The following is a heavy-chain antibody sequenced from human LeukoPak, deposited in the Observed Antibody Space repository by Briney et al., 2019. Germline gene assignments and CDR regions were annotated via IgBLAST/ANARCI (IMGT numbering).Heavy chain of an antibody. CDR1: GFTFSSYW. CDR2: IKQDGSEK. Sequence: GGSLRLSCAASGFTFSSYWMSWVRQAPGKGLEWVANIKQDGSEKYYVDSVKGRFTISRDNAKNSLYLQMNSLRAEDTAVYYCARDSGRYSSSWLDWFDPWGQGTLVTVSS. CDR3: ARDSGRYSSSWLDWFDP. V-gene: IGHV3-7*01. J-gene: IGHJ5*02. D-gene: IGHD6-13*01.